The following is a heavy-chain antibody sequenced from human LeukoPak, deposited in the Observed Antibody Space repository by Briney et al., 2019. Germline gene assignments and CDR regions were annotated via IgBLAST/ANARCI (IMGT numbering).Heavy chain of an antibody. CDR1: GGSISSYY. V-gene: IGHV4-59*01. CDR3: AREGGSAYYYDAFDI. CDR2: IYYSGST. J-gene: IGHJ3*02. Sequence: SETLSLTCTVSGGSISSYYWSWIRQPPGKGLEWIGYIYYSGSTNYNPSLKSRVTISVDTSKNQFSLKLSSVTAADTAVYYCAREGGSAYYYDAFDIWGQGTMVTVSS. D-gene: IGHD3-22*01.